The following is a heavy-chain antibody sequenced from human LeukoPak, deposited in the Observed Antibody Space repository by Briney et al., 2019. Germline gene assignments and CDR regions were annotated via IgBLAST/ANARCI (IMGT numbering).Heavy chain of an antibody. J-gene: IGHJ4*02. D-gene: IGHD3-22*01. CDR3: ARPDHYYDSSGWRY. CDR1: GFTFNNYW. CDR2: IKQDGSEK. Sequence: GGSLRLSCAASGFTFNNYWMTWVRQAPGKGPEWVANIKQDGSEKFYVDSVKGRFTISRDNAMNSLYLQMNSLRAEDTAVYYCARPDHYYDSSGWRYWGQGTLVTVSS. V-gene: IGHV3-7*01.